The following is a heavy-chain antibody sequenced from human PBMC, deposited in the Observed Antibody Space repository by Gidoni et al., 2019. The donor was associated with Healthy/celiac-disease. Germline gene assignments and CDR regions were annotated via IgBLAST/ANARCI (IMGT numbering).Heavy chain of an antibody. Sequence: QVQRVRSGAEVKKPGGSAKVSCKVSGYTLTELSLHWLRQAPDKWLEWMGGFDPEDGETIYAQNFQGRVTMPEDTSTDTAYMELSSLRSEYTAVYYCATVQGYYWGQGTLVTVSS. CDR2: FDPEDGET. CDR1: GYTLTELS. CDR3: ATVQGYY. J-gene: IGHJ4*02. V-gene: IGHV1-24*01.